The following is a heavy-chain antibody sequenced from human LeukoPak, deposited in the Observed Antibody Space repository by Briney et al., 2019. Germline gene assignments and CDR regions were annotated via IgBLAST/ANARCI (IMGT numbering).Heavy chain of an antibody. Sequence: SETLSLTCTVSGGSISSSNSYWGWIRQPPGKGLEWIGSIYYSGSTYYSPSLKSRVTISVDTSKNQFSLKLSSVTAADTAVYYCARRLLWFEFDPWGQGTLVTVSS. J-gene: IGHJ5*02. V-gene: IGHV4-39*01. CDR3: ARRLLWFEFDP. D-gene: IGHD3-10*01. CDR1: GGSISSSNSY. CDR2: IYYSGST.